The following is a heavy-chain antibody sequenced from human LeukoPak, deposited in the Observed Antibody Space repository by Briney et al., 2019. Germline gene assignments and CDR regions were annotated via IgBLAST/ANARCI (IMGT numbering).Heavy chain of an antibody. V-gene: IGHV3-23*01. D-gene: IGHD2-15*01. J-gene: IGHJ5*02. CDR2: ISGSGGST. CDR1: GFTFSSYA. Sequence: GGSLRLSCAASGFTFSSYAMSWVRQAPGKGLEWVSAISGSGGSTYYADSVKGRFTISRDNSKNTLYLQMSSLRAEDTAVYYCAKAQDIVVVVAATFDPWGQGTLVTVSS. CDR3: AKAQDIVVVVAATFDP.